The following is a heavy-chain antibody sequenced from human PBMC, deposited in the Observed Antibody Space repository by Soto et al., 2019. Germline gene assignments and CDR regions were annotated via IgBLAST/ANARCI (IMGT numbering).Heavy chain of an antibody. D-gene: IGHD6-13*01. CDR3: AKDGAIAAADYCFDY. J-gene: IGHJ4*02. V-gene: IGHV3-30*18. CDR2: IASDGKDK. Sequence: QVPLVESGGGVVQPGRSLKLSCAASGFTFSNYAIHWVRQAPGKGLEWVAVIASDGKDKRYADSVKGRFTISRDNSKNTVYLQMNSLGGEDTAVYYCAKDGAIAAADYCFDYWGQGSLVTVSS. CDR1: GFTFSNYA.